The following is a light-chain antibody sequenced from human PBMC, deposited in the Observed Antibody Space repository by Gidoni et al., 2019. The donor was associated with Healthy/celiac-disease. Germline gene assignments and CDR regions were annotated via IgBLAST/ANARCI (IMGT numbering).Light chain of an antibody. CDR3: QQYGSSPPLT. Sequence: EIVLTQSPGTLSLSPGERATLSCRASQSVSSSYLAWYQQKPGQAPRILIYGASSRATGIPDRFSGSGSGTDFTLTISRLEPEDFAVYYYQQYGSSPPLTCGGGTKVEIK. CDR2: GAS. V-gene: IGKV3-20*01. CDR1: QSVSSSY. J-gene: IGKJ4*01.